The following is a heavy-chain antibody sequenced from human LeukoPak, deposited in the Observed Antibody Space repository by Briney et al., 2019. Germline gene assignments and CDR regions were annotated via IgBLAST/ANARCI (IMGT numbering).Heavy chain of an antibody. Sequence: GGSLRLSCAASGFTFSTYWMTWVRQAPEKGLEWVANTKPDGSETYYLDSARGRFTISRDNAKNSLYLQMNSLRADDTAVYYCGKGGQSSSWFWVDWGQGTLVTVS. D-gene: IGHD6-13*01. CDR2: TKPDGSET. V-gene: IGHV3-7*01. CDR1: GFTFSTYW. CDR3: GKGGQSSSWFWVD. J-gene: IGHJ4*02.